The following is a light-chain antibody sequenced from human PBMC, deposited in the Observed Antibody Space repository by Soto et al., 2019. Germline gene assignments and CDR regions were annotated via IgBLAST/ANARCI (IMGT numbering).Light chain of an antibody. CDR1: SSVSSK. CDR2: SGS. Sequence: IAMTQAPATLSLSPGERATLSCMASSSVSSKLAWYPRGPGQAPRLLICSGSPRVTGIPARFSGSGSGTDFTLTISSLEPEDFAVFFCEKRSIWPWTFGQGTKVDIK. J-gene: IGKJ1*01. CDR3: EKRSIWPWT. V-gene: IGKV3-11*01.